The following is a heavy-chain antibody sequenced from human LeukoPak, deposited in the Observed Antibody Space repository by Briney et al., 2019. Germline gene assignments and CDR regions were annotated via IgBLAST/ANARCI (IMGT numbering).Heavy chain of an antibody. J-gene: IGHJ4*02. Sequence: GGSLRLSCAASGFTFSSYAMSWVRQVPGKGLEWVSAITAGGGLTYHADSVKGRFTISRDNSKNTLYLQMNSLRAEDTAVYYRAKAFHYGLDSNYKSCDSWGQGTLVTVSS. D-gene: IGHD3-10*01. CDR2: ITAGGGLT. V-gene: IGHV3-23*01. CDR3: AKAFHYGLDSNYKSCDS. CDR1: GFTFSSYA.